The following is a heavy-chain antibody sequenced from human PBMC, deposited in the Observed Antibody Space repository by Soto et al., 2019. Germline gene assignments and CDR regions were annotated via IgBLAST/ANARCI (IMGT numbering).Heavy chain of an antibody. CDR1: GFTFSSYS. V-gene: IGHV3-21*01. CDR3: ARDPNHTGWFDT. J-gene: IGHJ5*02. Sequence: PGGSLRLSCAASGFTFSSYSMNWVRQAPGKGLEWVSSISSSSSYIYYADSVKGRFTISRDNAKNSLYLQMNSLRAEDAAVYYCARDPNHTGWFDTWGQGTLVTVSS. CDR2: ISSSSSYI.